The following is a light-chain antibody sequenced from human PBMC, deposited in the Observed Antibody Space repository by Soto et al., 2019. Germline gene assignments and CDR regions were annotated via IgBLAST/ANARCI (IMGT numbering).Light chain of an antibody. CDR3: QQYDNLPLT. J-gene: IGKJ5*01. V-gene: IGKV1-33*01. CDR2: SAS. Sequence: DIQMTQSPSSLSASVGDRVTITCQASHDITNYLNWYQQKPGKAPKLLIYSASTLETGVPSRFSGSGSGTGFTFTISSLQPEDIATYYCQQYDNLPLTFGQGTRLEIK. CDR1: HDITNY.